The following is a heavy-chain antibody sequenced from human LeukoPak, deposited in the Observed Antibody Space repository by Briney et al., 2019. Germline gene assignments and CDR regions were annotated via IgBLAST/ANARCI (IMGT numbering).Heavy chain of an antibody. CDR3: ARRGGSRGSWFDP. J-gene: IGHJ5*02. CDR1: GGSISSGGYY. D-gene: IGHD2-15*01. CDR2: IYYSGST. Sequence: SETLSLTCTVSGGSISSGGYYWRWIRQHPGKGLEWIGYIYYSGSTYYNPSLKSRVTISVDTSKNQFSLKLSSVTAADTAVYYCARRGGSRGSWFDPWGQGTLVTVSS. V-gene: IGHV4-31*03.